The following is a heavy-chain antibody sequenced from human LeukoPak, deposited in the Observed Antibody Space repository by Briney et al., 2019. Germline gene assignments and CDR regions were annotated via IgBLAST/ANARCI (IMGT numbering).Heavy chain of an antibody. CDR3: ARASNYHDLLY. J-gene: IGHJ4*02. CDR2: IYYSGST. V-gene: IGHV4-39*01. CDR1: GGPKRRGSFY. Sequence: PSETLPLTCTVSGGPKRRGSFYWRWIRQPPGKGLEWIGTIYYSGSTYYNPSLKSRVTISIDTSKNQFSLRLSSVTAADTAVYFCARASNYHDLLYWGQGTLVTVSS. D-gene: IGHD3-22*01.